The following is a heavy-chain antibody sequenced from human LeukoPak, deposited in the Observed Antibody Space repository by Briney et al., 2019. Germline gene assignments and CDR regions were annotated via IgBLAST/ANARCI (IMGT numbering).Heavy chain of an antibody. CDR1: GFTFDDYA. V-gene: IGHV3-43*02. CDR2: IGGDGGST. CDR3: AKDIRPFVVVVAATFDY. Sequence: GGSLRLSCAASGFTFDDYAMHWVREAPGKGLEWVSLIGGDGGSTYYADSVKGRFTISRDNSKNSLYLQMNSLRTEDTALYYCAKDIRPFVVVVAATFDYWGQGTLVTVSS. J-gene: IGHJ4*02. D-gene: IGHD2-15*01.